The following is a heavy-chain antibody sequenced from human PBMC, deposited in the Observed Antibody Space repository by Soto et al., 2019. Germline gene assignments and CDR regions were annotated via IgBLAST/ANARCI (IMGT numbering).Heavy chain of an antibody. CDR1: GYTFTSYG. Sequence: ASVKVSCKASGYTFTSYGISWVRQAPGQGLEWMGWISAYNGNTNYAQKLQGRATMTTDTSTSTAYMELRSLRSADTAVYYCARHIFPPGTELELRGDAFDIWGQGTMVTVSS. CDR3: ARHIFPPGTELELRGDAFDI. V-gene: IGHV1-18*04. CDR2: ISAYNGNT. D-gene: IGHD1-7*01. J-gene: IGHJ3*02.